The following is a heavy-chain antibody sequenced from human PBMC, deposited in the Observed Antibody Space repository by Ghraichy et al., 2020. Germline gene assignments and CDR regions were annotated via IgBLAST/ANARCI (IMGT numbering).Heavy chain of an antibody. CDR1: GFTFSSYW. CDR2: IKQDGSEK. V-gene: IGHV3-7*03. CDR3: ARVIGSGWLYYFDY. Sequence: GGSLRLSCAASGFTFSSYWMSWVRQAPGKGLEWVANIKQDGSEKYYVDSVKGRFTISRDNAKNSLYLQMNSLRAEDTAVYYCARVIGSGWLYYFDYWGQGTLVTVSS. J-gene: IGHJ4*02. D-gene: IGHD6-19*01.